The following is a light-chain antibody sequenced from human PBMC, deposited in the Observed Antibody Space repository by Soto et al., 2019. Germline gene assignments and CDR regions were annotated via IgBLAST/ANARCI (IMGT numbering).Light chain of an antibody. J-gene: IGLJ2*01. CDR2: RNN. V-gene: IGLV1-47*01. Sequence: QSVLTQPPSASGTPGQRVTISCSGSSSNIGSNYVCWYQQLPGTAPKLLIYRNNQRPSGVPDRFSGSRSGTSGSLAISGLRSEDDADYSCAAWDDSSSAMVFGGGTKLTVL. CDR3: AAWDDSSSAMV. CDR1: SSNIGSNY.